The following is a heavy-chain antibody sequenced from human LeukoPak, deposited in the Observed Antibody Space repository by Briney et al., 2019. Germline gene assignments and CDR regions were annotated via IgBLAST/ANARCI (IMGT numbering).Heavy chain of an antibody. J-gene: IGHJ5*02. V-gene: IGHV4-59*12. CDR2: IYHSGST. CDR3: ARVGYCSGGSCYGEYNWFDP. D-gene: IGHD2-15*01. CDR1: GGSISSYY. Sequence: SETLSLTCTVSGGSISSYYWSWIRQPPGKGLEWIGYIYHSGSTYYNPSLKSRVTISVDRSKNQFSLKLSSVTAADTAVYYCARVGYCSGGSCYGEYNWFDPWGQGTLVTVSS.